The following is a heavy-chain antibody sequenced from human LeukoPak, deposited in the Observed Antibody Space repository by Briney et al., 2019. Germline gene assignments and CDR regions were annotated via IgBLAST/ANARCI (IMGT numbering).Heavy chain of an antibody. Sequence: GGSLRLSCAASGFTFNTHWMHWVRQAPGKGLVWVSRINTDGRTTDYADSVKGRFTISRDNAKNTLYLQMNSLRAEDTAVCYCGRDLNWNRIDYWGQGSLVTVSS. V-gene: IGHV3-74*01. CDR3: GRDLNWNRIDY. D-gene: IGHD1-20*01. J-gene: IGHJ4*02. CDR1: GFTFNTHW. CDR2: INTDGRTT.